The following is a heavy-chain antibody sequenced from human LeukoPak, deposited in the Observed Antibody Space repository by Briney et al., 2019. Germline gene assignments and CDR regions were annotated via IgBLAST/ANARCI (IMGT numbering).Heavy chain of an antibody. D-gene: IGHD5-18*01. CDR3: ARGVDAAMVWFYYYYGMDV. Sequence: GRSLRLSCAASGFTFSSYAMHWVRQAPGKGLEWVAVISYDGSNKYYADSVKGRFTISRDNSKNTLYLQMNSLRAEDTAVYYCARGVDAAMVWFYYYYGMDVWGQGTTVTVSS. CDR1: GFTFSSYA. CDR2: ISYDGSNK. J-gene: IGHJ6*02. V-gene: IGHV3-30-3*01.